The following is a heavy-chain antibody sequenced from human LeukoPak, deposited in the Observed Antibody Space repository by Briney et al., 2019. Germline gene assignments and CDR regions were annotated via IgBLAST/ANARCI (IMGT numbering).Heavy chain of an antibody. V-gene: IGHV4-59*01. Sequence: PSETLSLTCTVSGGSISSYYWSWIRQPPGRGLEWIGYIYYSGSTNYNPSLKSRVTIPVDTSKNQFSLKLSSVTAADTAVYYCARTTYGGDAFDIWGQGTMVTVSS. CDR2: IYYSGST. CDR3: ARTTYGGDAFDI. J-gene: IGHJ3*02. D-gene: IGHD4/OR15-4a*01. CDR1: GGSISSYY.